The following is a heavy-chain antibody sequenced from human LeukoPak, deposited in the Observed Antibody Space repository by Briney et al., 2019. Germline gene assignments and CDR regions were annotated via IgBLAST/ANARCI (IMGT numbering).Heavy chain of an antibody. V-gene: IGHV4-39*07. Sequence: SETLSLTCTVSGGSISSSSYYWGWIRQPPGKGLEWIGSIYYSGSTYYNPSLKSRVTISVDTSKNQFSLKLSSVTAADTAVYYCASYCSSTSCYGFDWFDPWGQGTLVTVSS. D-gene: IGHD2-2*01. CDR1: GGSISSSSYY. CDR2: IYYSGST. CDR3: ASYCSSTSCYGFDWFDP. J-gene: IGHJ5*02.